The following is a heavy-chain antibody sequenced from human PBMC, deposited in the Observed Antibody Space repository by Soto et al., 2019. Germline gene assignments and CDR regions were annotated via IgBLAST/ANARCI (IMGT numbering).Heavy chain of an antibody. J-gene: IGHJ4*02. D-gene: IGHD6-13*01. V-gene: IGHV4-39*07. CDR2: IYYSGST. Sequence: WETLSLTCTVSGGSISSSSYYWGWIRQPPGKGLEWIGYIYYSGSTYYNPSLKSRVTISVDTSKNQFSLKLSSVTAADTAVYYCAGAYSHSSWYVDYWGQGTLVTVSS. CDR3: AGAYSHSSWYVDY. CDR1: GGSISSSSYY.